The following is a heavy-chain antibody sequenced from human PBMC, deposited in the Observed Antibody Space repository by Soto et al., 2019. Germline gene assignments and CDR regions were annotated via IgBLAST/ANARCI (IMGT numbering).Heavy chain of an antibody. J-gene: IGHJ3*02. CDR3: ARPIARWTAFDI. CDR2: ISIYNGNT. CDR1: GDTFTSNG. Sequence: QVQVVQSGAEVKRPGASVKVSCKASGDTFTSNGISWVRQAPGQGLEWLAWISIYNGNTQYAQKVQGRVTITADKSTSTAYMELSSLRSEDTAVYYCARPIARWTAFDIWGQGTMVTVSS. D-gene: IGHD2-21*01. V-gene: IGHV1-18*04.